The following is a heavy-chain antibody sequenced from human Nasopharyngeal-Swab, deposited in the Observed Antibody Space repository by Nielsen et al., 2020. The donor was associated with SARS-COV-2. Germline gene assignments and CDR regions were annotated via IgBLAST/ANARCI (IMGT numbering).Heavy chain of an antibody. CDR3: ATTPPSPIQGGPHTYFDY. D-gene: IGHD5-18*01. J-gene: IGHJ4*02. Sequence: WIRQPPGKGLEWIGEIYHSGSTNYNPSLKSRVTISVDKSKSQFSLKLSSVTAADTAVYYCATTPPSPIQGGPHTYFDYWGQGTLVTVPQ. V-gene: IGHV4-4*02. CDR2: IYHSGST.